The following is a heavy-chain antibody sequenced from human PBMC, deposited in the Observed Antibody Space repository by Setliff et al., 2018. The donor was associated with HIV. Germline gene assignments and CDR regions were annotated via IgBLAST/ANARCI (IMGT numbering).Heavy chain of an antibody. CDR1: GFTFSSAW. CDR2: IKSKTDGGTT. Sequence: GGSLRLSCAASGFTFSSAWMSWVRQAPGKGLEWVGRIKSKTDGGTTDYAAPVKGRFTISRDNSNNTVYLQMNSLRVEDTAMYFCAKGGDGPVTFDHWGQGTPVTVSS. J-gene: IGHJ4*02. V-gene: IGHV3-15*01. CDR3: AKGGDGPVTFDH. D-gene: IGHD3-10*01.